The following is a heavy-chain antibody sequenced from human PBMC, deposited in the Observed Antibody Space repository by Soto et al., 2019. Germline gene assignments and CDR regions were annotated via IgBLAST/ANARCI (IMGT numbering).Heavy chain of an antibody. Sequence: QVQLVESGGGVVQPGRSLRLSCAASGFTFSSYGMHWVRQAPGKGLEWVAVISYDGSNKYYADSVKGRFTIPRDNSKDTPYLQTNRLRAEYTAVYYCAKEAVAGHTSYFQHWGQGTLVTVSS. CDR3: AKEAVAGHTSYFQH. V-gene: IGHV3-30*18. CDR1: GFTFSSYG. CDR2: ISYDGSNK. J-gene: IGHJ1*01. D-gene: IGHD6-19*01.